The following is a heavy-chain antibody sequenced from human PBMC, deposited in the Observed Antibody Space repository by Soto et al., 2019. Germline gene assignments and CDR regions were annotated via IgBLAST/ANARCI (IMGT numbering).Heavy chain of an antibody. D-gene: IGHD2-2*01. CDR2: ISSSSSTI. Sequence: HPGGSLRLSCAASGFTFSSYSMNWVRQAPGKGLEWVSYISSSSSTIYYADSVKGRFTISRDNAKNSLYLQMNSLRDEDTAVYYCASRYLGYCSSTSCYRPDYWGQGTLVTVSS. CDR1: GFTFSSYS. CDR3: ASRYLGYCSSTSCYRPDY. J-gene: IGHJ4*02. V-gene: IGHV3-48*02.